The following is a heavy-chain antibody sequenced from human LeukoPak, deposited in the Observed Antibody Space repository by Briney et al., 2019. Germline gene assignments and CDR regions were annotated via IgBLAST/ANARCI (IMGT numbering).Heavy chain of an antibody. D-gene: IGHD1-14*01. CDR3: ATGQGHGMDV. Sequence: GRSLRLFCAASGLTFSIYWMHWVRHAPGKGRVWVSRINSDGSSTIYADSVKGRFTISRDNAKNTLFLQMNSLRAEDTAVYYCATGQGHGMDVWGQGTTVTVSS. CDR2: INSDGSST. J-gene: IGHJ6*02. V-gene: IGHV3-74*01. CDR1: GLTFSIYW.